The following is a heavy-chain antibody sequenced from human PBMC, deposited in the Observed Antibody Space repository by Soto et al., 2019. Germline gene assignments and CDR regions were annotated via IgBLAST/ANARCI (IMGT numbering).Heavy chain of an antibody. CDR1: GYTFTTYV. D-gene: IGHD3-3*01. J-gene: IGHJ6*02. Sequence: ASVKVSCKASGYTFTTYVMHWVRQAPGQRLEWMGWINAGNDNTKYSQKFQGRVTITRDTSASTVYMELSSLSSEDTTVYYCARVGHYYYGMDVWGQGTTVTVSS. CDR3: ARVGHYYYGMDV. V-gene: IGHV1-3*01. CDR2: INAGNDNT.